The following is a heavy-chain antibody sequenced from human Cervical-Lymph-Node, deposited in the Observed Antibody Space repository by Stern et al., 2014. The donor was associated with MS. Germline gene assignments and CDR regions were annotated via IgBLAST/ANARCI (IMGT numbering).Heavy chain of an antibody. CDR1: GFTFDDYA. CDR3: AKDRRLQFYWYFDL. Sequence: EVQLVESGGGLVQPGRSLRVSSAASGFTFDDYAMHWVRQAPGKGLEWVSGISWNSGSIDYADSVKGRFTISRDNAKNSLYLQMNSLRAEDTALYYCAKDRRLQFYWYFDLWGRGTLVTVSS. V-gene: IGHV3-9*01. D-gene: IGHD5-24*01. CDR2: ISWNSGSI. J-gene: IGHJ2*01.